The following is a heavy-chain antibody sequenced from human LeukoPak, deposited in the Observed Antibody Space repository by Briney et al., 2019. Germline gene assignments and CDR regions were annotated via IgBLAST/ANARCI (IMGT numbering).Heavy chain of an antibody. CDR3: ARAPGYDILTGYYTPSAFDI. Sequence: TLSLTCAVSGGSISSGGYSWSWIRQPPGKGLEWIGYIYHSGSTYYNPSLKSRVTISVDRSKNQFSLKLSSVTAADTAVYYCARAPGYDILTGYYTPSAFDIWGQGTMVTVSS. J-gene: IGHJ3*02. CDR1: GGSISSGGYS. CDR2: IYHSGST. V-gene: IGHV4-30-2*01. D-gene: IGHD3-9*01.